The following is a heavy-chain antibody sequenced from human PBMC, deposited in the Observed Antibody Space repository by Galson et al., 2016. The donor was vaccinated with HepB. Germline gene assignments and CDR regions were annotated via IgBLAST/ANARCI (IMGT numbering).Heavy chain of an antibody. Sequence: SCKASGYSFTTYAVHWVRQAPGHSLEWMGWINAGNGNTRYSQNFQGRVSITRDISASAAYMELSSLRSEDTAIYYCARVRGGSYFKGFFDYWGQGTLVTVSS. D-gene: IGHD1-26*01. J-gene: IGHJ4*02. CDR1: GYSFTTYA. V-gene: IGHV1-3*01. CDR3: ARVRGGSYFKGFFDY. CDR2: INAGNGNT.